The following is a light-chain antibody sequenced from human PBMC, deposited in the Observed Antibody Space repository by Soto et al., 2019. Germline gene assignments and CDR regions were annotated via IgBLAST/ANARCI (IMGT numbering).Light chain of an antibody. CDR3: QKYNSAPHT. CDR2: AAS. Sequence: DIQMTQSPAALSASVGDRVNITCRASQGISDYLAWYQQKPGKVPKLLIYAASTLQSGVAARFSGSGAGTDFTLTISSLQHEDIATYYCQKYNSAPHTFGGGTKVEI. J-gene: IGKJ4*01. V-gene: IGKV1-27*01. CDR1: QGISDY.